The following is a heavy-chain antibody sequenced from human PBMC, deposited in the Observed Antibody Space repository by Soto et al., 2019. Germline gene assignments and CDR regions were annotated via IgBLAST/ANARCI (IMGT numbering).Heavy chain of an antibody. CDR3: ARGSSGWSSIRLDD. V-gene: IGHV4-31*03. Sequence: SETLSLTCTVSSGSITSVNSYWSWIRQFPGKGLEWIGYIYYSGSSYYNPSLKGRVTISEDTSKKQFSLKLNSVTAADTAVYYCARGSSGWSSIRLDDWGQGTLVTVSS. D-gene: IGHD6-19*01. CDR1: SGSITSVNSY. J-gene: IGHJ4*02. CDR2: IYYSGSS.